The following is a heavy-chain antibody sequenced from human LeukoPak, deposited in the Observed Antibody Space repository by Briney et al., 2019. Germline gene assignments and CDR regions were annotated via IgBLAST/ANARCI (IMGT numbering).Heavy chain of an antibody. D-gene: IGHD5-18*01. CDR3: ARAENGYSPGGYFDY. CDR1: GFTFSNYA. J-gene: IGHJ4*02. V-gene: IGHV3-30-3*01. CDR2: TSFDGSNK. Sequence: PGRSLRLSCAASGFTFSNYAMHWVRQAPGKGLEWVAVTSFDGSNKNYADSVKGRFTISRDNSRNTLYLQMNSLRAEDTAVYYCARAENGYSPGGYFDYWGQGTLVTVSS.